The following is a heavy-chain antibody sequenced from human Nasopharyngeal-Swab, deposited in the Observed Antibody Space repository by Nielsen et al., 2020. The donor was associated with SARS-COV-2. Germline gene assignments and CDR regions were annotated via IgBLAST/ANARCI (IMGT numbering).Heavy chain of an antibody. V-gene: IGHV7-4-1*02. CDR2: INTNTGNP. J-gene: IGHJ6*03. Sequence: WVRQPPGQGLEWVGWINTNTGNPTYAQGFRGRFVFPLDTPVSTAYLQISSLKAEDTAVYYCGKGGGAYYYYYYMDVWGKGTTVTVSS. D-gene: IGHD3-10*01. CDR3: GKGGGAYYYYYYMDV.